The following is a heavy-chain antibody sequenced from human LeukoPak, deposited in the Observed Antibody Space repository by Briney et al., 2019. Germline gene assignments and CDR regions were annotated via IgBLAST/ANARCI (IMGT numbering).Heavy chain of an antibody. J-gene: IGHJ4*02. CDR2: IIPIFGTA. V-gene: IGHV1-69*05. CDR1: GGTFSSYA. CDR3: ARDSTGDYVWGSYRLPDY. D-gene: IGHD3-16*02. Sequence: GASVKVSCKASGGTFSSYAISWVRQAPGQGLEWMGGIIPIFGTANYAQKFQGRVTMTRDTSTSTVYMELSSLRSEDTAVYYCARDSTGDYVWGSYRLPDYWGQGTLVTVSS.